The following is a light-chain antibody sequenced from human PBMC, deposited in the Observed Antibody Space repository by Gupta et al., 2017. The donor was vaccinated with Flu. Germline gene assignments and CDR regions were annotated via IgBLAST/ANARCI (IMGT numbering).Light chain of an antibody. CDR1: QSVSSW. Sequence: PSSLSASVGDTVTITCRASQSVSSWLAWYQQKPGKAPKLLIHKSSSLQSGVPSRFSGSGSGTEFTLTISSLQPDDFATYHCQQHSIYPGRFGQGTKLEIK. V-gene: IGKV1-5*03. CDR2: KSS. CDR3: QQHSIYPGR. J-gene: IGKJ1*01.